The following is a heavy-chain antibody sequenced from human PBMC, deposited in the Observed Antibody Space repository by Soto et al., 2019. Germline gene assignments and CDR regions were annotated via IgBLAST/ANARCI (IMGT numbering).Heavy chain of an antibody. CDR1: GFTFSSYG. J-gene: IGHJ6*02. CDR3: ARARGYYDSSGYDYGMDV. Sequence: GGSLRLSCAASGFTFSSYGMHWVRQAPGKGLEWVAVIWYDGSNKYYADSVKGRFTISRDNSKNTLYLQMNSLRAEDTAVYYCARARGYYDSSGYDYGMDVWGQGTTVTVSS. CDR2: IWYDGSNK. D-gene: IGHD3-22*01. V-gene: IGHV3-33*01.